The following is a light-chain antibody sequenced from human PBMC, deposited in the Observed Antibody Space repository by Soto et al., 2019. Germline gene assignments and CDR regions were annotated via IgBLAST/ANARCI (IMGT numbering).Light chain of an antibody. Sequence: EIVMTQSPATLSVSPGERATLSCRASQSVSSDFSWYQQKPGQAPRLLIYGASTRATGIPARFSGSGSGTAFTITISSLQSEDFAVYYCQQYNNRPWTFGQGTKVDIK. CDR3: QQYNNRPWT. J-gene: IGKJ1*01. CDR1: QSVSSD. V-gene: IGKV3-15*01. CDR2: GAS.